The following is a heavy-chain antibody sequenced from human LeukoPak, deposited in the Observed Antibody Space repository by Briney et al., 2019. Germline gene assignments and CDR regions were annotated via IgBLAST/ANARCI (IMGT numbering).Heavy chain of an antibody. CDR1: GGSISSYY. Sequence: PSETLSLTCTVSGGSISSYYWSWIRQPPGKGLEWIGYIYYSGSTNYNPSLKSRVTISVDTSKNQFSLKLSSVTAADTAVYYCARKFGRYYGSGSQTDYWGQGTLVTVSS. D-gene: IGHD3-10*01. CDR3: ARKFGRYYGSGSQTDY. J-gene: IGHJ4*02. V-gene: IGHV4-59*12. CDR2: IYYSGST.